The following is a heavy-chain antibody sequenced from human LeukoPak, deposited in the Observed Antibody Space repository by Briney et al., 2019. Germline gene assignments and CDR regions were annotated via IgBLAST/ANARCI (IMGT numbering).Heavy chain of an antibody. Sequence: GGALRLSLAASGFPFSSYEMNWVRQAPGKGLGWVSYISSSGSTIYYADSVKGRFTISRDNAKSSLYLQMNSLRAEDTAVYYCARALGGYNIYWGQGTLVTVSS. D-gene: IGHD5-24*01. V-gene: IGHV3-48*03. J-gene: IGHJ4*02. CDR1: GFPFSSYE. CDR2: ISSSGSTI. CDR3: ARALGGYNIY.